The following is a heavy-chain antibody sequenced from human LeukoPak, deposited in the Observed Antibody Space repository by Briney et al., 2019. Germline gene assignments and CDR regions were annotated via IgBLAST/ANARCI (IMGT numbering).Heavy chain of an antibody. CDR2: MKPNSGNT. Sequence: GPSVKVSCKASVYTFTSYDINGVRQATGQGREWMGWMKPNSGNTGYAQKFQGRVTMTRNTSISTAYMELSSLRSEDTAEYYCARRSSSWDYWGQGTLVTVSS. CDR1: VYTFTSYD. J-gene: IGHJ4*02. CDR3: ARRSSSWDY. D-gene: IGHD6-13*01. V-gene: IGHV1-8*01.